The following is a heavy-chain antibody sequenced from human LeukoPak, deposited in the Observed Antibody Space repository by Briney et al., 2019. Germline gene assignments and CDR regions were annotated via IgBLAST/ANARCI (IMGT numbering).Heavy chain of an antibody. CDR1: GFTFDDYA. J-gene: IGHJ4*02. CDR3: ARDGPWERIDFDY. D-gene: IGHD1-26*01. CDR2: ISWNSGSI. Sequence: PGGSLRLSCAASGFTFDDYAMHWVRQAPGKGLEWVSGISWNSGSIGYADSVKGRFTISRDNAKNSLYLQMNSLRAEDTAVYYCARDGPWERIDFDYWGQGTLVTVSS. V-gene: IGHV3-9*01.